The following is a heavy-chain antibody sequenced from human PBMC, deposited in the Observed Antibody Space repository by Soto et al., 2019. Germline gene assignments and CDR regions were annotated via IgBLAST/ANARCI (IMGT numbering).Heavy chain of an antibody. CDR2: MSYDGSK. CDR1: GFTVSSYG. V-gene: IGHV3-30*18. J-gene: IGHJ6*02. Sequence: WGSLRLSCAAAGFTVSSYGMHWVRQAPGTGLEWVAVMSYDGSKYYADTVKGRFTISRDNSKNTLYLQINSLRPEDTAVYYCAKDFTPWFGDYFYYYYGMDVWGQGTTVTVSS. CDR3: AKDFTPWFGDYFYYYYGMDV. D-gene: IGHD4-17*01.